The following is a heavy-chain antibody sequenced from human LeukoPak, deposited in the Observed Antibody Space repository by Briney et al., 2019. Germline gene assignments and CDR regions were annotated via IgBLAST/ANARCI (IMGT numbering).Heavy chain of an antibody. D-gene: IGHD3-3*01. J-gene: IGHJ4*02. CDR2: STPATDST. CDR3: VGNQDFWSGYHAFEY. V-gene: IGHV3-21*01. Sequence: GGSLRLSCAASGLVFSSYTMGWVRHAPGKGLEWVSSSTPATDSTNYADSVQGRFTISRDNAKKTAYLQTNGLRVEDTAIYFCVGNQDFWSGYHAFEYWGQGILVTVSS. CDR1: GLVFSSYT.